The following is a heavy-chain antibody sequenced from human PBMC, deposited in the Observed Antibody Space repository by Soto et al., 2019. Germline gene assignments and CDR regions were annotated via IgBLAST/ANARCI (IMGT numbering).Heavy chain of an antibody. D-gene: IGHD3-3*02. CDR3: ARDRHFRGGPDDI. CDR2: IWHDGTFT. V-gene: IGHV3-33*01. J-gene: IGHJ3*02. Sequence: QVQLVESGGGVVQSGRSPRLSCAASGFTCSSFGMHWVRQAPGKGLEWVALIWHDGTFTHYADSVKGRFTISRDNSKNMLYLQMNSLRADDTAVYYCARDRHFRGGPDDIWGQVTMVTVSS. CDR1: GFTCSSFG.